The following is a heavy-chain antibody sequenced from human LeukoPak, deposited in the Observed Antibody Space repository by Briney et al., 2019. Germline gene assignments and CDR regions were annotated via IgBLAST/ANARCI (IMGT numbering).Heavy chain of an antibody. CDR3: ARDCDGCQGVLDI. CDR1: GYTFAGHW. J-gene: IGHJ3*02. CDR2: ITPYNGDR. D-gene: IGHD2-21*01. V-gene: IGHV1-2*02. Sequence: GASVKVSCKASGYTFAGHWIHWVRQAPGQGLEWMASITPYNGDRSSAQRFQDRVTMTLDTSISTAYVELSRLTFDDTAVYYCARDCDGCQGVLDIWGQGTMVSVSS.